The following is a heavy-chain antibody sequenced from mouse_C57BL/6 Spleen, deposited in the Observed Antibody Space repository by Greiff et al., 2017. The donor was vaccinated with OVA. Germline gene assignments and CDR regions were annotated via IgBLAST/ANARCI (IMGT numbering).Heavy chain of an antibody. CDR3: GREGLLGYFDV. CDR1: GFTFSDYG. D-gene: IGHD2-3*01. Sequence: EVQRVESGGGLVKPGGSLKLSCAASGFTFSDYGMHWVRQAPEKGLEWVAYISSGSSTIYYAHTVKGRFTISRDNAKNTLFLQMTSLRSEDTAMYYCGREGLLGYFDVWGTGTTVTVSS. J-gene: IGHJ1*03. CDR2: ISSGSSTI. V-gene: IGHV5-17*01.